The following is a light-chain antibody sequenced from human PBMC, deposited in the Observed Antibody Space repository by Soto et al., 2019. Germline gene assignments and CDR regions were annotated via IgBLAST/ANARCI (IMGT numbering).Light chain of an antibody. CDR3: QHYNSYSEA. J-gene: IGKJ1*01. CDR1: QTISSW. Sequence: DIQMTQSPSTLSGSVGYRVTITGRASQTISSWLAWYQQKPGKAPKLLIYKASTLKSGVPSRFSGSGSGTEFTLTISSLQPDDFATYYCQHYNSYSEAFGQGTKGDIK. CDR2: KAS. V-gene: IGKV1-5*03.